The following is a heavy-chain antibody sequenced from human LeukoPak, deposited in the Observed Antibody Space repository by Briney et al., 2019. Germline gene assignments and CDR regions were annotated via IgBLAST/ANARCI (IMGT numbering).Heavy chain of an antibody. CDR2: TYYRSKWYN. CDR3: ARDSLTYSSGWSPIYYYYYGMDV. CDR1: GDSVSSNSAA. J-gene: IGHJ6*02. D-gene: IGHD6-19*01. V-gene: IGHV6-1*01. Sequence: TSQTLSLTCAISGDSVSSNSAAWNWIRQSPSRGLEWLGRTYYRSKWYNDYAVSVKSRITINPDTSKNQFSLQLNSVTPEDTAVYYCARDSLTYSSGWSPIYYYYYGMDVWGQGTTVTVSS.